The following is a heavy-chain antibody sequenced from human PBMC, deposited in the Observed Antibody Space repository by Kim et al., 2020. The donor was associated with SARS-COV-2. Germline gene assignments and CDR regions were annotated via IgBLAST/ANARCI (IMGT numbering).Heavy chain of an antibody. Sequence: SETLSLTCTVSGGSINNYYWSWIRQPPGKGQEWIGNITSSGSTNYNPSLKSQITISLAEYRNQISLMLTSVTAAATAADSCGRERLGGWCLDGWGQGAM. CDR1: GGSINNYY. J-gene: IGHJ1*01. CDR2: ITSSGST. CDR3: GRERLGGWCLDG. D-gene: IGHD6-19*01. V-gene: IGHV4-59*01.